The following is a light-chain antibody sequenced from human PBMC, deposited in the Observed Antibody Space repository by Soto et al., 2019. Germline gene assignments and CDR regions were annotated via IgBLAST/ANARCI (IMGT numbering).Light chain of an antibody. CDR3: QQYNNWPLFT. CDR2: GAS. Sequence: EIVMTQSPATLSVSPGERVTLSCRASQSVSSNLAWYQQKPGQAPRLLIYGASTRATDIPARFSGSGSGTEFTLTISSLQSEDFAVYYCQQYNNWPLFTFGPGTKVDIK. J-gene: IGKJ3*01. V-gene: IGKV3-15*01. CDR1: QSVSSN.